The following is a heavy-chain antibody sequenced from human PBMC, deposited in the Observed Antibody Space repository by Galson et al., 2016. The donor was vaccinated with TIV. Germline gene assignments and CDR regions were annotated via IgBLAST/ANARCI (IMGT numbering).Heavy chain of an antibody. V-gene: IGHV2-26*01. J-gene: IGHJ5*02. D-gene: IGHD4-17*01. CDR1: GFSLTTTGAG. CDR2: IFSSDKK. CDR3: ARIAPLSVTLNLWFAT. Sequence: PALVKPPQTLTLTCTFSGFSLTTTGAGVGWIRQPPGKALEWLAHIFSSDKKSYSTSLQSRLSISKDTSKRQVVLTMTNVDPIDTATYYCARIAPLSVTLNLWFATWGQGTPVTASS.